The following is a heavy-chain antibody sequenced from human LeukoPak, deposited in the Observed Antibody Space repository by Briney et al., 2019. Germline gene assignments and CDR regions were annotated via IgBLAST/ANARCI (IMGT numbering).Heavy chain of an antibody. CDR2: ISGSGGST. J-gene: IGHJ4*02. CDR1: GFTFSSYA. V-gene: IGHV3-23*01. Sequence: TGGSLRLSCAASGFTFSSYAMSWVRQAPGKGLEWVSAISGSGGSTYYADSVKGRFTISRDNSKNTLYLQMNSLRAEDTAVYYCAKDGPGYCSSTSCSLDYWGQGTLVTVSS. CDR3: AKDGPGYCSSTSCSLDY. D-gene: IGHD2-2*01.